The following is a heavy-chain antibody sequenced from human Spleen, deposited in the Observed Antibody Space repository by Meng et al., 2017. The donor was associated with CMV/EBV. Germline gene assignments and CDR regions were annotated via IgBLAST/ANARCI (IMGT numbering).Heavy chain of an antibody. V-gene: IGHV4-61*01. CDR3: ARGGGDDILTDPTTYFDY. CDR1: GGSVSSSSYY. D-gene: IGHD3-9*01. Sequence: GSLRLSCTVSGGSVSSSSYYWSWIRQPPGKGLEWIGYIYYSGSTNYNPSLKSRVTISVDTSKNQSSLKLSSVTAADTAVYYCARGGGDDILTDPTTYFDYWGQGTLVTVSS. CDR2: IYYSGST. J-gene: IGHJ4*02.